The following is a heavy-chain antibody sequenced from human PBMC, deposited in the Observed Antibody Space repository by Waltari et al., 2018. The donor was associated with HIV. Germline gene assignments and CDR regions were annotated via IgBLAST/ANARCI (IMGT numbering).Heavy chain of an antibody. CDR3: TSLAGSSDGRGDY. J-gene: IGHJ4*02. CDR1: GSTFSAFW. V-gene: IGHV3-74*02. Sequence: EVQLVASGGGSIQPGGSVRLSCAASGSTFSAFWMHWVREAPGKGLVWVSRINSDGSSTMYADSVKGRFTISRDNDKNTLFLQMNSVRDEDTAVYYCTSLAGSSDGRGDYWGQGTLVTVSS. D-gene: IGHD6-25*01. CDR2: INSDGSST.